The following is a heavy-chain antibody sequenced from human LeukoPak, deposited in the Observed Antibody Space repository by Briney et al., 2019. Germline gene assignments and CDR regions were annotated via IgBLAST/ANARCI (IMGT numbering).Heavy chain of an antibody. J-gene: IGHJ4*02. CDR2: VFYSGRT. Sequence: SETLSLTCNVSDGTIRSYYWSWIRQPPGKGLEWIGYVFYSGRTDHNPSLKSRLTISVDTSKNQFSLKLSSVTAADTAVYYCARLDRGINAAHFDYWGQGTLVTVSS. V-gene: IGHV4-59*01. D-gene: IGHD6-25*01. CDR3: ARLDRGINAAHFDY. CDR1: DGTIRSYY.